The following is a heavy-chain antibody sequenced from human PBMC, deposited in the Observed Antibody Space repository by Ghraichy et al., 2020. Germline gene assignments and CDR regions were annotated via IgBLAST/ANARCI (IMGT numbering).Heavy chain of an antibody. Sequence: ASVKVSCKVSGYTLTELSMHWVRQAPGKGLEWMGGFDPEDGETIYAQKFQGRVTMTEDTSTDTAYMELSSLRSEDTAVYYCATGVVMVGRYAAHNWFDPWGQGTLVTVSS. J-gene: IGHJ5*02. CDR2: FDPEDGET. V-gene: IGHV1-24*01. D-gene: IGHD3-3*01. CDR1: GYTLTELS. CDR3: ATGVVMVGRYAAHNWFDP.